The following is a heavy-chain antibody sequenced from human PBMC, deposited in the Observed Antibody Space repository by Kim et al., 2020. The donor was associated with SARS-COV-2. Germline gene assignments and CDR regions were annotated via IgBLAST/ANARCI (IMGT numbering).Heavy chain of an antibody. D-gene: IGHD6-13*01. J-gene: IGHJ1*01. CDR3: AKDFGGLAAAGHFQH. Sequence: GGSLRLSCAASGFTFSSYAMSWVRQAPGKGLEWVSAISSSGGSTYYADSVKGRFTISRDNSKNTLYLQMNSLRAEDTAVYYCAKDFGGLAAAGHFQHWGQGTLVTVSS. CDR1: GFTFSSYA. CDR2: ISSSGGST. V-gene: IGHV3-23*01.